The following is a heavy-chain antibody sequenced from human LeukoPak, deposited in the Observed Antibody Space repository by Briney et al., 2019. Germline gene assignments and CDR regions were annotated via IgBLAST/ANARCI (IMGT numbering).Heavy chain of an antibody. Sequence: ASVKVSCKASGYTFTGYYMHWVRQAPGQGLEWMGRINPNSGGTNYAQKFQGRVTMTRDTSISTAYMELSRLRSDDTAVYYCARDYHALLWFGESAFDYWGQGTLVTVSS. V-gene: IGHV1-2*06. CDR2: INPNSGGT. CDR3: ARDYHALLWFGESAFDY. J-gene: IGHJ4*02. CDR1: GYTFTGYY. D-gene: IGHD3-10*01.